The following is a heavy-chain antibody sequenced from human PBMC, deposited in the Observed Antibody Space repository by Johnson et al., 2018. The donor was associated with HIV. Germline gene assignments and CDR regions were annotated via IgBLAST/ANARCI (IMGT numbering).Heavy chain of an antibody. J-gene: IGHJ3*02. CDR2: IRYDGTNN. V-gene: IGHV3-30*02. CDR1: GFTFSNYA. Sequence: QMQLVESGGGVVQPGGSLRLSCAASGFTFSNYAIHWVRQAPGKGLAWVAFIRYDGTNNYYADSVRGRFTISRDNSKNTVYLQMNSLRAEETAVYYCAKEVAGDYGDSPGAFDIWGQGTMVTVSS. CDR3: AKEVAGDYGDSPGAFDI. D-gene: IGHD4-17*01.